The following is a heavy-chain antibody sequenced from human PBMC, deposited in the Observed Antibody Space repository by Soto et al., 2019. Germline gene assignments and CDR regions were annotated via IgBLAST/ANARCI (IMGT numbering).Heavy chain of an antibody. CDR1: GFTFSSYG. V-gene: IGHV3-33*01. D-gene: IGHD5-12*01. CDR2: IWYDGSNK. Sequence: QVQLVESGGGVVQPGRSLRLSCAASGFTFSSYGMHWVRQAPGKGLEWVAVIWYDGSNKYYADSVKGRFTISRDNSKNTLYLQMNSLRAEDTAVYYCAREGKDIVATIRPHYFDYWGQGTLVTVSS. J-gene: IGHJ4*02. CDR3: AREGKDIVATIRPHYFDY.